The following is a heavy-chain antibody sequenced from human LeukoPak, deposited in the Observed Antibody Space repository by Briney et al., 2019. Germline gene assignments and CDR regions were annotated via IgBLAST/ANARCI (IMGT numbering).Heavy chain of an antibody. D-gene: IGHD4-17*01. CDR1: GFTFDDYA. Sequence: SGRSLRLSCAASGFTFDDYAMHWVRQAPGKGLEWVSGISWNSGSIGYADSVKGRFTISRDNAKNSLYPQMNSLRAEDTALYYCAKDITGGDYVGVNWFDPWGQGTLVTVSS. J-gene: IGHJ5*02. V-gene: IGHV3-9*01. CDR2: ISWNSGSI. CDR3: AKDITGGDYVGVNWFDP.